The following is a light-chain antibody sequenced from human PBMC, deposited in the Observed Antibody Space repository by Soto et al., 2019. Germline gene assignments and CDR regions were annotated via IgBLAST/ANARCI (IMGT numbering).Light chain of an antibody. Sequence: EIVLTQSPATLSLSPGTGGTLSCRAIQIVTSSLAWYQQSHGQAPRLLIYDTFTRATGIPARFSAKGAGTDFTLTTSSLEPEDSAVYFCQLRSDWPPTYTFGQGTKLE. J-gene: IGKJ2*01. CDR2: DTF. V-gene: IGKV3-11*01. CDR3: QLRSDWPPTYT. CDR1: QIVTSS.